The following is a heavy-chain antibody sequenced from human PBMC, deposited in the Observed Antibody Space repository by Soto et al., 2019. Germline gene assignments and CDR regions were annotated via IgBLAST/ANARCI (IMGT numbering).Heavy chain of an antibody. CDR3: ARDPFYCSSTSCPRLYYYMDV. D-gene: IGHD2-2*01. CDR2: MNPNSGNT. Sequence: AASVKVSCKASGYTFTSYDINWVRQATGQGLEWMGWMNPNSGNTGYAQKFQGRVTMTRNTSISTAYMELSSLRSEDTAVYYCARDPFYCSSTSCPRLYYYMDVWGKGTTVTVSS. V-gene: IGHV1-8*01. J-gene: IGHJ6*03. CDR1: GYTFTSYD.